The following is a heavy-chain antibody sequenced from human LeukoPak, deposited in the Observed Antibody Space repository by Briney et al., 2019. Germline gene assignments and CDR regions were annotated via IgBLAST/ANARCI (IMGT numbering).Heavy chain of an antibody. J-gene: IGHJ4*02. V-gene: IGHV3-7*01. CDR3: ARETPRRGETRDGYR. D-gene: IGHD5-24*01. Sequence: GGSLRLSCTASGFTFGEYAMSWFRQVPGKGLECLANIKEDGSETYYADSVKGRFTISRDNPKNLLFLQINSLRVEDTAVYYCARETPRRGETRDGYRWGQGTVVTVSS. CDR2: IKEDGSET. CDR1: GFTFGEYA.